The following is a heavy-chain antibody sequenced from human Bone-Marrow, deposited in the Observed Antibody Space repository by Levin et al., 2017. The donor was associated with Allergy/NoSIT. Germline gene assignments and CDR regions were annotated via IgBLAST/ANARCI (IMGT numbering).Heavy chain of an antibody. CDR1: GGTFSSYA. CDR3: ASSPYYDFWSGLRPRMDV. V-gene: IGHV1-69*13. CDR2: IIPIFGTA. Sequence: ASVKVSCKASGGTFSSYAISWVRQAPGQGLEWMGGIIPIFGTANYAQKFQGRVTITADESTSTAYMELSSLRSEDTAVYYCASSPYYDFWSGLRPRMDVWGQGTTVTVSS. D-gene: IGHD3-3*01. J-gene: IGHJ6*02.